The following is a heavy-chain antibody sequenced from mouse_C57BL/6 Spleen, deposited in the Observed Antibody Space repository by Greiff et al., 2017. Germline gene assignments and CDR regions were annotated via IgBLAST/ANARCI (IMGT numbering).Heavy chain of an antibody. J-gene: IGHJ3*01. Sequence: VKLMESGPGLVQPSQSLSITCTVSGFSLTSYGVHWVRQSPGKGLEWLGVIWSGGSTDYNAAFISRLSISKDNSKSQVFFKMNSLQADDTAIYYCARKGGEDYDAFAYWGQGTLVTVSA. CDR2: IWSGGST. CDR3: ARKGGEDYDAFAY. CDR1: GFSLTSYG. V-gene: IGHV2-2*01. D-gene: IGHD2-4*01.